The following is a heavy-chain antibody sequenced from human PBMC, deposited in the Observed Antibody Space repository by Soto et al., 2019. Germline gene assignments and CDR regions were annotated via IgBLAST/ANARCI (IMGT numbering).Heavy chain of an antibody. CDR2: INHSGST. D-gene: IGHD3-3*01. Sequence: SETLSLTCAVYGGSFSGYYWSWIRQPPGKGLEWIGEINHSGSTNYNPSLKSRVTISVDTSKNQFSLKLSPVTAADTAVYYCAGFLEWLSPSPSWGQGTLVTVSS. V-gene: IGHV4-34*01. CDR1: GGSFSGYY. J-gene: IGHJ4*02. CDR3: AGFLEWLSPSPS.